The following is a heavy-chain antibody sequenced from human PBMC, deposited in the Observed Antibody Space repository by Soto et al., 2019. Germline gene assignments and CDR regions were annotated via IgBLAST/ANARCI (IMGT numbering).Heavy chain of an antibody. CDR2: IWYDGSNK. CDR1: GFTFSSYG. V-gene: IGHV3-33*01. D-gene: IGHD3-16*02. J-gene: IGHJ4*02. Sequence: QVQLVESGGGVVQPGRSLRLSCAASGFTFSSYGMHWVRQAPGKGLEWVAVIWYDGSNKYYADSVKGRFTISRDNSKNTLYLKMNRLRAEDTAVYYCARGIYDYVWGSYRYRFDYWGQGTLVTVSS. CDR3: ARGIYDYVWGSYRYRFDY.